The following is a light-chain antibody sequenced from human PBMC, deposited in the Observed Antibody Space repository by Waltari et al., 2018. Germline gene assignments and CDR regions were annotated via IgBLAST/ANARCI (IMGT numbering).Light chain of an antibody. CDR1: QSISNW. J-gene: IGKJ1*01. Sequence: DIQMTQSPSTRSASVGDRVTITCRASQSISNWLAWYHQKPGKAPKLLIYKASSLESGVPSRFSGSGSGTEFTLTISSLQPDDFATYYCQQYNTYPWTFGQGTKVEIK. CDR2: KAS. V-gene: IGKV1-5*03. CDR3: QQYNTYPWT.